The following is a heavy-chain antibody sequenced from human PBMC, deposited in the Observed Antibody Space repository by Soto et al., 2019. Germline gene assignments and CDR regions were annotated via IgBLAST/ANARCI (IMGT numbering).Heavy chain of an antibody. J-gene: IGHJ6*03. CDR1: GYTFTSYD. Sequence: GASVKVSCKASGYTFTSYDINWVRQATGQGLEWMGWMNPNSGNTGYAQKFQGRVTMTRNTSISTAYMELRSLRSDDTAVYYCARRSGSGLTGAPYYYYYMDVWGKGTTVTVSS. CDR3: ARRSGSGLTGAPYYYYYMDV. V-gene: IGHV1-8*01. CDR2: MNPNSGNT. D-gene: IGHD1-26*01.